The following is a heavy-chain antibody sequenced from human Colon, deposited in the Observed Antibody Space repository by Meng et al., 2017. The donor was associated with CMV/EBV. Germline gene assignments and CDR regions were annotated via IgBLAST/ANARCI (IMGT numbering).Heavy chain of an antibody. CDR2: IRYDGSTK. Sequence: GESLKISCAASGFTFSTFGMHWVRQAPGKGLAWVAFIRYDGSTKYYVDSVKGRFTISRDNSKNMLYLQMNALGAEDTAVYYCARDAADSSSPAWFDPWGQGTLVTVSS. V-gene: IGHV3-30*02. CDR1: GFTFSTFG. D-gene: IGHD6-13*01. CDR3: ARDAADSSSPAWFDP. J-gene: IGHJ5*02.